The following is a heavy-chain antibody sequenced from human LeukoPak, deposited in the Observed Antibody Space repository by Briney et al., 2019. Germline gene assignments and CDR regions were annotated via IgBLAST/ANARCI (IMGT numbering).Heavy chain of an antibody. CDR1: GGTFSSYA. CDR3: ARSVSTMVRGVIMPMYYFDY. V-gene: IGHV1-69*05. CDR2: VIPIFGTA. J-gene: IGHJ4*02. Sequence: SVTVSCKASGGTFSSYAISWVRQAPGQGLEWMGGVIPIFGTANYAQKFQGRVTITTDESTSTAYMELSSLRSEDTAVYYCARSVSTMVRGVIMPMYYFDYWGQGTLVTVSS. D-gene: IGHD3-10*01.